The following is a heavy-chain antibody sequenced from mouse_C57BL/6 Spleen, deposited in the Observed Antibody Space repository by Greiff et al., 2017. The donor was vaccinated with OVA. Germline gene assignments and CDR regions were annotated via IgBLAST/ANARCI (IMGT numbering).Heavy chain of an antibody. Sequence: VQLQQSGAELVMPGASVKLSCKASGYTFTSYWMHWVKQRPGQGLEWIGEIDPSDSYTNYNQKFKGKSTLTVDKSSSTAYMQLSSLTSEDSAVYYCARTYYGNYVWYFDVWGTGTTVTVSS. J-gene: IGHJ1*03. CDR1: GYTFTSYW. CDR2: IDPSDSYT. D-gene: IGHD2-10*01. V-gene: IGHV1-69*01. CDR3: ARTYYGNYVWYFDV.